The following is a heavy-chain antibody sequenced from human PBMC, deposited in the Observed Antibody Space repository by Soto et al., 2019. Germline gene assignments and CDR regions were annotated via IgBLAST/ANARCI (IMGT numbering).Heavy chain of an antibody. D-gene: IGHD3-3*01. CDR3: ARWRDYYYMDV. CDR1: GFTFSDYY. Sequence: TGGSLRLSCAASGFTFSDYYMSWIRQAPGKGLEWVSYISSSGSTIYYADSVKGRFTISRDNAKNSLYLQMNSLRAEDTAVCYCARWRDYYYMDVWGKGTTVTVSS. CDR2: ISSSGSTI. J-gene: IGHJ6*03. V-gene: IGHV3-11*01.